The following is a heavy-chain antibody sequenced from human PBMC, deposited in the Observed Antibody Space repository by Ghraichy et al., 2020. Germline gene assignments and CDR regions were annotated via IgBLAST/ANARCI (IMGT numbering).Heavy chain of an antibody. CDR2: ISGSGGST. J-gene: IGHJ5*02. D-gene: IGHD2-15*01. V-gene: IGHV3-23*01. CDR1: GFTFSSDA. Sequence: GGSLRLSCAASGFTFSSDAMSWVRQAPGKGLEWVAAISGSGGSTYYADSVNGRFTISRDNSKNTLYLQMNSLRDEDTAVYYCAHSFSKGGSWGQGTLVTVSS. CDR3: AHSFSKGGS.